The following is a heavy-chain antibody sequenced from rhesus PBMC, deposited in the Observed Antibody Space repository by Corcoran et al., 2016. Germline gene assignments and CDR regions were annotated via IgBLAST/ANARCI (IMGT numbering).Heavy chain of an antibody. CDR1: GYTFTDYY. V-gene: IGHV1-111*02. Sequence: EVQLLQSGAEVKKPGASVKIPCKASGYTFTDYYLHWVREAPGNGLEWMGRVDPEDGEAIHAQKFQDRVTITADTSTDTAYMELSSLRSEDTAVYYCATGYSSGWYYFDYWGQGVLVTVSS. CDR2: VDPEDGEA. D-gene: IGHD6-31*01. CDR3: ATGYSSGWYYFDY. J-gene: IGHJ4*01.